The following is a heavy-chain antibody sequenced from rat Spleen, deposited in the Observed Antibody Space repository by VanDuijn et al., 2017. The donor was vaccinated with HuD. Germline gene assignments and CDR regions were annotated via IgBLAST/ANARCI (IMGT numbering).Heavy chain of an antibody. CDR2: INSAGST. V-gene: IGHV3-3*01. CDR3: ARTGRFLFDY. Sequence: EVQLQESGPGLVKPSQSLSLTCSVTGYSITSSYRWNWIRKFPGNKLEWMGYINSAGSTTYNPSPKSRISITRDTSKNQFFLQVTSITTEDTATYYCARTGRFLFDYWGQGVMVTVSS. J-gene: IGHJ2*01. D-gene: IGHD5-1*01. CDR1: GYSITSSYR.